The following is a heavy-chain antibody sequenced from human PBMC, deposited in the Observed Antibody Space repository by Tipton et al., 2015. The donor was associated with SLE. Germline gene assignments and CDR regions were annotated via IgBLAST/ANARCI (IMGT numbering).Heavy chain of an antibody. D-gene: IGHD3-16*01. CDR3: ARSPRGNYYHYYMDV. Sequence: TLSLTCTVSGGSISSYYWGWIRQPPGKGLEWIGYIYHSGNSYYSPSLKSRLTISVDPSKNQFSLKLSSVTAADTAVYFCARSPRGNYYHYYMDVWGPGTTVTVSS. CDR2: IYHSGNS. CDR1: GGSISSYY. V-gene: IGHV4-59*06. J-gene: IGHJ6*03.